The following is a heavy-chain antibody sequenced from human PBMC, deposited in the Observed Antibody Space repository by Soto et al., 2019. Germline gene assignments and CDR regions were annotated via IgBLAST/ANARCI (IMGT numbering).Heavy chain of an antibody. J-gene: IGHJ5*02. D-gene: IGHD3-22*01. V-gene: IGHV1-18*04. CDR3: ARDRGDSSGYYARSWFDP. Sequence: ASAKVSCKASGYTFTSYGISWVRQAPGQGLEWMGWISAYNGNTNYAQKLQGRVTMTTDTSTSTAYMELRSLRSDDTAVYYCARDRGDSSGYYARSWFDPWGQGTLVTVSS. CDR2: ISAYNGNT. CDR1: GYTFTSYG.